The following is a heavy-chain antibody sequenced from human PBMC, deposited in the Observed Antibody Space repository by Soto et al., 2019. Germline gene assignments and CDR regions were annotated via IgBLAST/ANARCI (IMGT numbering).Heavy chain of an antibody. CDR1: GFTFSSYA. CDR3: AKDSGRYGDYYCYGMDV. J-gene: IGHJ6*02. V-gene: IGHV3-23*01. D-gene: IGHD3-10*01. Sequence: EVQLLESGGGLVQPGGSLRLSCAASGFTFSSYAMSWVRQAPGKGLEWVSAISGSGGSTYYADSVKGRFTISRDNSKNTLYLQMNSLRAEDTAVYYCAKDSGRYGDYYCYGMDVWGQGTTVTVSS. CDR2: ISGSGGST.